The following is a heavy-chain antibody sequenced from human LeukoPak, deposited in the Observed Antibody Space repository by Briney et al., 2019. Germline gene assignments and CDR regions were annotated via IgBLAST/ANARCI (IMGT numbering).Heavy chain of an antibody. V-gene: IGHV1-46*01. D-gene: IGHD5-18*01. CDR2: INPSGGST. Sequence: GAPVKVSCKASGYIFTSYYMHWVRQAPGQGLEWMGIINPSGGSTNNAQKFQGRVTMTRDTSTSTVYMELSSLRSEDTAVYYCARDRALVRELWSASAFDYWGQGTLVTVSS. CDR3: ARDRALVRELWSASAFDY. J-gene: IGHJ4*02. CDR1: GYIFTSYY.